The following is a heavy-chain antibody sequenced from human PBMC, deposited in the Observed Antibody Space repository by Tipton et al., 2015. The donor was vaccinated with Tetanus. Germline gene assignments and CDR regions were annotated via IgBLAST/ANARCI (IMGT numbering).Heavy chain of an antibody. CDR1: GFTFSNYA. CDR2: ISGSGGST. V-gene: IGHV3-23*01. J-gene: IGHJ3*02. Sequence: GSLRLSCAASGFTFSNYAMSWVRQAPGKGLECVSGISGSGGSTYYADSVRGRFTISRDNSKNTLYLQMNSLRAEDTAVYYCARDGPHYDYVWGSEDPWPAFDIWGQGTMVTVSS. D-gene: IGHD3-16*01. CDR3: ARDGPHYDYVWGSEDPWPAFDI.